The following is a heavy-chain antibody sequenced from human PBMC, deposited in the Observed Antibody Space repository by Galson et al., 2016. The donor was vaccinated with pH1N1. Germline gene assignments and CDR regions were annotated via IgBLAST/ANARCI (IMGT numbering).Heavy chain of an antibody. D-gene: IGHD2-15*01. CDR1: GFSFSTYG. Sequence: SLRLSCAASGFSFSTYGMAWVRQAPGKGLEWLAFIRYDGINTYYADSVKGRFTITRDTSKNTLYLQMNSLRAEDTAVYYCARDPYPLLTSPPSNWFDPWGQGTLVTVPS. J-gene: IGHJ5*02. CDR2: IRYDGINT. V-gene: IGHV3-30*02. CDR3: ARDPYPLLTSPPSNWFDP.